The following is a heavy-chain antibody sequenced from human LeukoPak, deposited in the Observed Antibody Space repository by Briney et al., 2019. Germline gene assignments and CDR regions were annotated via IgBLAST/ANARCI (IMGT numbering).Heavy chain of an antibody. CDR3: ARDSSGYIAHPCDY. CDR1: GFTFSSYG. V-gene: IGHV3-33*01. Sequence: PGGSLRLSCAASGFTFSSYGMHWVRQAPGKGLEWVAVIWYDGSNKYYADSVKGRFTISRDNSKNTLYLQMNSLRAEDMAVYYCARDSSGYIAHPCDYGGQGTLVTVSS. J-gene: IGHJ4*02. CDR2: IWYDGSNK. D-gene: IGHD3-22*01.